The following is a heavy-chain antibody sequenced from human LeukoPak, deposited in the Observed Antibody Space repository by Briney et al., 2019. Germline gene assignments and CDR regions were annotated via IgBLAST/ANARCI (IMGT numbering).Heavy chain of an antibody. J-gene: IGHJ6*03. CDR2: ISGSGGST. D-gene: IGHD3-3*01. Sequence: GGSLRLPCAASGVTFSSYALSWFRQAPGKGLEWVSAISGSGGSTYYADSVKGRFTISRDNSKNTLYLQMNSLRAEDTAVYYCAKGVAYYDFWSGGDYYYMDVWGKGTTVTVSS. CDR3: AKGVAYYDFWSGGDYYYMDV. CDR1: GVTFSSYA. V-gene: IGHV3-23*01.